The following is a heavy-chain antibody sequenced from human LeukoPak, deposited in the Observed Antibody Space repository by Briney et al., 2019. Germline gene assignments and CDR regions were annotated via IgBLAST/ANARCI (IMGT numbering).Heavy chain of an antibody. CDR1: GGSITGNY. V-gene: IGHV4-59*08. CDR2: VFYNDNS. D-gene: IGHD3-10*01. CDR3: ARHIYGAYYYMDV. J-gene: IGHJ6*03. Sequence: SETLSLTCTVSGGSITGNYWSWVRQPPGKGLEWIAYVFYNDNSNYNPSLNSRVTISIDMSNNQFSLNLSSVTAADTAVYYCARHIYGAYYYMDVWGKGTTVTVSS.